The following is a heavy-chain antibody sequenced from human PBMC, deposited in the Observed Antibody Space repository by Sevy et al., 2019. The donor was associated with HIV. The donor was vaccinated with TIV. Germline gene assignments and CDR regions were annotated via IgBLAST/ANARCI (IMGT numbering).Heavy chain of an antibody. D-gene: IGHD3-22*01. Sequence: GGSLRLSCAASGFTFSSYAMSWVRQAPGKGLEWVSAISGSGGSTYYADSVKGRFTISRDNSKNTLYLQMNSLRAEDTAVYYCAKDPYYYHSSAQREGEFGYWGQGTLVTVSS. J-gene: IGHJ4*02. CDR2: ISGSGGST. CDR3: AKDPYYYHSSAQREGEFGY. V-gene: IGHV3-23*01. CDR1: GFTFSSYA.